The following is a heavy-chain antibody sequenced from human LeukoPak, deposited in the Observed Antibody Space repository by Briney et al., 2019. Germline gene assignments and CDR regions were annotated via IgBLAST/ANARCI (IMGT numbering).Heavy chain of an antibody. Sequence: GGSLRLSCAASGFTFSSYEMNWVRQAPGKGLEWISAISGSSSNVYYAASVRGRFTISRDNAENSLYLQLSTMRAEDTAVYYCARGFRDTAMFLDYWGQGTLVTVSS. V-gene: IGHV3-48*03. CDR3: ARGFRDTAMFLDY. CDR1: GFTFSSYE. D-gene: IGHD5-18*01. CDR2: ISGSSSNV. J-gene: IGHJ4*02.